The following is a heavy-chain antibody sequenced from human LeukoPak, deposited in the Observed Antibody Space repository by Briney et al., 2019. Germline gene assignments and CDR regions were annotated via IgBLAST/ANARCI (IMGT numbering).Heavy chain of an antibody. Sequence: GGSLRLSCAASGFTFSSYAMHWVRQAPGKGLEWVAVISYDGSNKYYADSVQGRFTISRDNSKNTLCLQMNSLRAEDTAVYYCARDTLVYSSGWPETFFDCWGQGTLVTVSS. CDR2: ISYDGSNK. CDR1: GFTFSSYA. CDR3: ARDTLVYSSGWPETFFDC. D-gene: IGHD6-19*01. V-gene: IGHV3-30-3*01. J-gene: IGHJ4*02.